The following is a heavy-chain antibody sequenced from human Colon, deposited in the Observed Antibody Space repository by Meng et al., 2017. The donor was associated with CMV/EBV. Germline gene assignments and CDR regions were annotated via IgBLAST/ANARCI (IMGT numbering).Heavy chain of an antibody. D-gene: IGHD1-1*01. CDR2: IYSNGKT. Sequence: SETLSLTCIVSGGSISSYHWSWIRQPPGKGLEWIGYIYSNGKTYYSPALKSRLTLSLDASKNQFSLNVTSVSASDTAVYYCARGIHRNGFDPWGQGIPVTVSS. J-gene: IGHJ5*02. V-gene: IGHV4-4*08. CDR3: ARGIHRNGFDP. CDR1: GGSISSYH.